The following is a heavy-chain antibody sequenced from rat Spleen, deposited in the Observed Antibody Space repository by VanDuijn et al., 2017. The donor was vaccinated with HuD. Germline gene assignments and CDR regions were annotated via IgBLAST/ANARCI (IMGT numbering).Heavy chain of an antibody. J-gene: IGHJ3*01. CDR1: GFILNDYY. Sequence: EVQLVEAGGGLVQPGRSLKLSCAASGFILNDYYMAWVRQAPTKGLEWVATINYDGSSTYYRDSVKGRFTISRDKAESNLYLQMDSLRSEDTATYYCARQATTDYYYLAYWGHGTLVTVSS. V-gene: IGHV5-7*01. D-gene: IGHD1-6*01. CDR2: INYDGSST. CDR3: ARQATTDYYYLAY.